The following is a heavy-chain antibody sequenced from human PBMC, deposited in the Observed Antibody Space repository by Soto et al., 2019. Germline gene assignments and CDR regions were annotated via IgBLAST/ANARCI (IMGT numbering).Heavy chain of an antibody. V-gene: IGHV5-51*01. CDR1: GYSFTSYW. CDR3: ARQTQSLRSDYGMDV. J-gene: IGHJ6*02. Sequence: PGESLKISCKGSGYSFTSYWIGWVRQMPGKGLEWMGIIYPGDSDTRYSPSFQGQVTISADKSISTAYLQWSSLKASDTAMYYCARQTQSLRSDYGMDVWGQGTTVTVSS. CDR2: IYPGDSDT. D-gene: IGHD3-3*01.